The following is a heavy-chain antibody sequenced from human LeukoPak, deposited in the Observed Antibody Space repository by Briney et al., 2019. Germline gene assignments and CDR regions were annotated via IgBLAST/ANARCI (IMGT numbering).Heavy chain of an antibody. Sequence: ASVKVSCKASGYTFTSYFIHWVRQAPGQGLEWMGVINPSGGSTSYAQKFQGRVTMTRDTSTSTVYMELRSLRSEDTAVYYCARGPAWFGESYFDYWGQGTLVTVSS. D-gene: IGHD3-10*01. V-gene: IGHV1-46*01. J-gene: IGHJ4*02. CDR3: ARGPAWFGESYFDY. CDR2: INPSGGST. CDR1: GYTFTSYF.